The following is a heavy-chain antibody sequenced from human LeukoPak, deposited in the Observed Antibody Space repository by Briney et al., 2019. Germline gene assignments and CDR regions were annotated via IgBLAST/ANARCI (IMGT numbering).Heavy chain of an antibody. Sequence: ASVKVSCKASGYTFTSYYMHWVRQAPGQGHEWMGIINPSGGSTSYAQKFQGRVTMTRDTSTSTVYMELSSLRSEDTAVYYCARDDSALIAAAGRFDPWGQGTLVTVSS. J-gene: IGHJ5*02. CDR1: GYTFTSYY. V-gene: IGHV1-46*01. CDR3: ARDDSALIAAAGRFDP. D-gene: IGHD6-13*01. CDR2: INPSGGST.